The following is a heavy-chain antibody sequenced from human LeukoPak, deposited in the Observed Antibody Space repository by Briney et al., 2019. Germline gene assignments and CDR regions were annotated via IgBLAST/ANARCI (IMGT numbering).Heavy chain of an antibody. CDR2: MSNSGSII. CDR1: GFSFADHY. J-gene: IGHJ6*03. V-gene: IGHV3-11*01. Sequence: GGSLRLSCEASGFSFADHYMSWIRQAPGKGLGWVSYMSNSGSIIYYADSVKGRFTISRDNTKTFLYLQMNSLRDEDTAVYYCARLGFGEYYFYYYMDVWGKGTAVTVSS. D-gene: IGHD3-10*01. CDR3: ARLGFGEYYFYYYMDV.